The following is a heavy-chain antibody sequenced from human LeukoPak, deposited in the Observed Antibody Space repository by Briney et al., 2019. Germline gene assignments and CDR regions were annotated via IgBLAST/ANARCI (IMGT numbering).Heavy chain of an antibody. CDR3: ARGAASGGYDY. Sequence: GGSLRLSCAASGFIFSDYDVHWVRQAPGKGLEFVSAITSNGGRTFYADSVKGRFTISRDNSKNALYLQMDSLRADDMAVYYCARGAASGGYDYWGQGALVTVSS. CDR2: ITSNGGRT. D-gene: IGHD3-10*01. J-gene: IGHJ4*02. CDR1: GFIFSDYD. V-gene: IGHV3-64*02.